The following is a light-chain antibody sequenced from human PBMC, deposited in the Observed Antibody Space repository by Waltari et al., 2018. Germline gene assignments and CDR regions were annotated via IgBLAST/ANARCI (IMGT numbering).Light chain of an antibody. CDR3: CSYAGSSTPVV. V-gene: IGLV2-23*02. J-gene: IGLJ2*01. Sequence: QSALTQPASVSGSPGQSITISCTGTSSDVGDYNYVSWYQQHPGKAPKIILYDVIRRPSGVSNRVSGSKSGNTASLTISGLQAEDEADYYCCSYAGSSTPVVSGGGTKLTVL. CDR1: SSDVGDYNY. CDR2: DVI.